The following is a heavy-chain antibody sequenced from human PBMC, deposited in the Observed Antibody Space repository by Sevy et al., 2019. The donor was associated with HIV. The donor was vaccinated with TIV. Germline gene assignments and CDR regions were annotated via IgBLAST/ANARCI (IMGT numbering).Heavy chain of an antibody. CDR2: ITGSGGAT. CDR3: VKVRFVGSGWAGSFDY. V-gene: IGHV3-23*01. D-gene: IGHD6-25*01. Sequence: GRSLRLSCAASGFTFTTYAMTWVRQGPRKGLEWVSSITGSGGATYYADSVKGRFTTSRDRSRNTVTLQKNGLRVEDTAVYYSVKVRFVGSGWAGSFDYWGQGDMVTVSS. CDR1: GFTFTTYA. J-gene: IGHJ4*02.